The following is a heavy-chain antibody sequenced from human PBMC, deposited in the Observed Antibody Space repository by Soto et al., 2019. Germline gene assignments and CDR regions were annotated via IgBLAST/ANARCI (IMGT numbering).Heavy chain of an antibody. J-gene: IGHJ6*03. CDR2: ITSSGASI. Sequence: EVQLVESGGGLVKPGGSLRLSCAASGFTFSSYSLNWVRQAPGKGLEWVSSITSSGASIYYADSVKDRFTISRDNAKNSLDLQMISLRAEDTAVYYCARDGSEGSGEIGYYYYMDVWGKGSTATVSS. V-gene: IGHV3-21*01. CDR1: GFTFSSYS. CDR3: ARDGSEGSGEIGYYYYMDV. D-gene: IGHD2-15*01.